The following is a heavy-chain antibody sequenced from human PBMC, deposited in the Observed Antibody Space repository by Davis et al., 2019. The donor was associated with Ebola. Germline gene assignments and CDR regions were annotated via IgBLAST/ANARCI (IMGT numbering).Heavy chain of an antibody. CDR3: ARGYGAA. J-gene: IGHJ4*02. CDR2: IRPGGNT. CDR1: GASINSNNW. V-gene: IGHV4-4*02. Sequence: PSETLSLTCAVTGASINSNNWWTWFRQSPEKGLEWLGQIRPGGNTNYNPSLQSRVTMSLDTSNNAFFLDVASVTAADTAVYYCARGYGAAWGQGTLVIVSS. D-gene: IGHD5-18*01.